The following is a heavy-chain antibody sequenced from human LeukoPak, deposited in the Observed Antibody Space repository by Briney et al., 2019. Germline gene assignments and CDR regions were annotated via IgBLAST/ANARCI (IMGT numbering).Heavy chain of an antibody. D-gene: IGHD5-12*01. CDR1: GGSISSSSFY. CDR2: IFYSGST. V-gene: IGHV4-39*01. CDR3: ARHSRSGYSDYESAFDI. J-gene: IGHJ3*02. Sequence: PSETLSLTCTVSGGSISSSSFYWDWIRQPPGKGLEWSGTIFYSGSTYYNPSLKSRITISVDTSKDQFSLKLSSVTAADTAVYYCARHSRSGYSDYESAFDIWGQGTMVIASS.